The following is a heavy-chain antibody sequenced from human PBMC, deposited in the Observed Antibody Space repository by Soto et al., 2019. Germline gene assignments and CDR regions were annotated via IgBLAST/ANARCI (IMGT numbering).Heavy chain of an antibody. J-gene: IGHJ2*01. CDR3: ARVSLDGWNDPEVRWYFDL. Sequence: ASVKVSCKASGYTFTSYAMHWVRQAPGQRLEWMGWINAGNGNTKYSQKFQGRVTITRDTSASTAYMELSSLRSEDTAVYYCARVSLDGWNDPEVRWYFDLWGRGTLVTVSS. CDR2: INAGNGNT. D-gene: IGHD1-1*01. CDR1: GYTFTSYA. V-gene: IGHV1-3*01.